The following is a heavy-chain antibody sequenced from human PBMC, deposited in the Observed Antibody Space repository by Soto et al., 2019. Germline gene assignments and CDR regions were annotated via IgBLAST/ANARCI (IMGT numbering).Heavy chain of an antibody. CDR1: GGSISSYY. J-gene: IGHJ6*02. D-gene: IGHD3-22*01. CDR3: ASGGSSSGYYSYYYYYGMDV. V-gene: IGHV4-59*06. Sequence: PSETLSLTCTASGGSISSYYWSWIRQPPGKGLEWIGYIYYSGSTYYNPSLKSRVTISVDTSKNQFSLKLSSVTAADTAVYYCASGGSSSGYYSYYYYYGMDVWGQGTTVTVSS. CDR2: IYYSGST.